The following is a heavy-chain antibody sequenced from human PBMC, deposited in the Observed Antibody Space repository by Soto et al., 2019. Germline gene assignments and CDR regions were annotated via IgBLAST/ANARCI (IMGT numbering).Heavy chain of an antibody. Sequence: QVQLVESGGGVVQPGRSLRLSCAASGFTFSSYGMHWVRQAPGKGLEWVAVISYDGSNKYYADSVKGRFTISRDNSKNTLYLQMNSLRAEDTAVYYCAKFETSSGWSDWGQGTMVTVSS. J-gene: IGHJ3*01. D-gene: IGHD6-19*01. V-gene: IGHV3-30*18. CDR1: GFTFSSYG. CDR2: ISYDGSNK. CDR3: AKFETSSGWSD.